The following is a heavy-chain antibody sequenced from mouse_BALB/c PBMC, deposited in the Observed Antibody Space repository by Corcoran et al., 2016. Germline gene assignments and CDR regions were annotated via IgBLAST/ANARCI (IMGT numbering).Heavy chain of an antibody. Sequence: QIQLVQSGPALKKPGETVKISCKASGYTFTNYGMNWVKQAPGKGLKWMGWINTYTGEPTYADDFKGRFAFSLETSASTAYLQINNLKNEDMATYFCARWLLHYFDYWGQGTTLTVSS. CDR1: GYTFTNYG. V-gene: IGHV9-1*02. J-gene: IGHJ2*01. CDR2: INTYTGEP. CDR3: ARWLLHYFDY. D-gene: IGHD2-3*01.